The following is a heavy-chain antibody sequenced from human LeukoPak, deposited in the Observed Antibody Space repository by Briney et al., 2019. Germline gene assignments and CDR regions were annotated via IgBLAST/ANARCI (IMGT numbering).Heavy chain of an antibody. Sequence: GRSLRLSCAGSGFTFRSYGMHWVRQAPGKGLEWVAVISYDGSNKYYADSVKGRFTISRDNSKNTLYLQMNSLRAEDTAVYYCAGMYYYDSSDAFDIWGQGTMVTVSS. J-gene: IGHJ3*02. CDR2: ISYDGSNK. CDR1: GFTFRSYG. V-gene: IGHV3-30*03. D-gene: IGHD3-22*01. CDR3: AGMYYYDSSDAFDI.